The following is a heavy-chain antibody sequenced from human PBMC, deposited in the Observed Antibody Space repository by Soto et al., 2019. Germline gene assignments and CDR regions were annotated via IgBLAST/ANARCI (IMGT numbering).Heavy chain of an antibody. CDR2: ITTAGDT. CDR3: ARELHGGSYGMDV. CDR1: GFTFSNYD. V-gene: IGHV3-13*01. J-gene: IGHJ6*02. Sequence: GGSLRLSCAASGFTFSNYDMHWVRQVTGKGLEWVSGITTAGDTYYPGSVKGRFTISREKAKNSLYLQMNSLSAGDTAVYYCARELHGGSYGMDVWGQGTTVAVSS.